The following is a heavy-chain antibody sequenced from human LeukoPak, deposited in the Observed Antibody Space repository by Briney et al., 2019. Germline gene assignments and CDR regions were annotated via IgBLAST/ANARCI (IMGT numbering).Heavy chain of an antibody. CDR2: IKQDGSEK. Sequence: GGSLRLSCAASGFNFITYAMSWVRQAPGKGLEWVANIKQDGSEKYYVDSVKGRFTISRDNAKNSLYLQMNSLRAEDTAVYYCARRYFDYWGQGTLVTVSS. CDR1: GFNFITYA. CDR3: ARRYFDY. V-gene: IGHV3-7*01. J-gene: IGHJ4*02.